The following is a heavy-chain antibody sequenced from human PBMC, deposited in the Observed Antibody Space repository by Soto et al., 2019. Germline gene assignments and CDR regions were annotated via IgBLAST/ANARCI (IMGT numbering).Heavy chain of an antibody. Sequence: ASVEVSCKASGYTFTSYAMHWVRQAPGQRLEWMGWINAGNGNTKYSQKFQGRVTITRDTSASTAYMELSSLRSEDTAVYYCGASSTTVTLFDYWGQGTLVTVSS. D-gene: IGHD4-17*01. CDR3: GASSTTVTLFDY. V-gene: IGHV1-3*01. J-gene: IGHJ4*02. CDR2: INAGNGNT. CDR1: GYTFTSYA.